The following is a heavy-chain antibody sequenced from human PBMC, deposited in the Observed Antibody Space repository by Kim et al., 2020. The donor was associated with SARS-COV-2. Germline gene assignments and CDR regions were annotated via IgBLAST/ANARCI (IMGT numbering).Heavy chain of an antibody. CDR3: ARALSTDYDFWSGYYNEDAFDI. CDR2: IYTSGST. D-gene: IGHD3-3*01. J-gene: IGHJ3*02. Sequence: SETLSLTCTVSGGSISSYYWSWIRQPAGKGLEWIGRIYTSGSTNYNPSLKSRVTMSVDTSKNQFSLKLSSVTAADTAVYYCARALSTDYDFWSGYYNEDAFDIWGQGTMVTVSS. V-gene: IGHV4-4*07. CDR1: GGSISSYY.